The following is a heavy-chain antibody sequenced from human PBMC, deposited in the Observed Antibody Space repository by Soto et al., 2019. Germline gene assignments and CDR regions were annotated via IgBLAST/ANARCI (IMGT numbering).Heavy chain of an antibody. V-gene: IGHV3-33*01. Sequence: QVQLVESGGGVVQPGRSLRLSCAASGFKFNNYGMHWVRQAPGKGLEWVAVIWNDGNGYYYANSVKGRFTISRDNSKKTLYLQMSSLRAEDTAVYYCARRQISPPTRGAASARGGMDVWGQGTTVTVSS. CDR1: GFKFNNYG. D-gene: IGHD6-13*01. CDR2: IWNDGNGY. CDR3: ARRQISPPTRGAASARGGMDV. J-gene: IGHJ6*02.